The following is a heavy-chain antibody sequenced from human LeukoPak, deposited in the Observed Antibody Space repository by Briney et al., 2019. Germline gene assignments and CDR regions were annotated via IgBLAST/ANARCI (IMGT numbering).Heavy chain of an antibody. Sequence: GGSLRLSCVASGFTFDDYAMYWVRQVPGKGLEWVSSISWNSGNIVYADSVKGRFTISRDNAKNSLYLQMNSLRAEDMALYYCAKGQYYDNTGSFDYWGQGTLVTVSS. D-gene: IGHD3-22*01. V-gene: IGHV3-9*03. CDR1: GFTFDDYA. CDR2: ISWNSGNI. CDR3: AKGQYYDNTGSFDY. J-gene: IGHJ4*02.